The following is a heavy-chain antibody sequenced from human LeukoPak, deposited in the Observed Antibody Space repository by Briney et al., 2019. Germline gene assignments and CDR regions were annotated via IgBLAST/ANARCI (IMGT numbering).Heavy chain of an antibody. J-gene: IGHJ4*02. D-gene: IGHD3-10*01. CDR1: GFSVSTFY. Sequence: HPGGSLRLSCAASGFSVSTFYMSWVRQAPGKGLEWVSVLYTAGPTYYADSVQGRFTISRDNSKNTPFLQMDNLRADDTATYYCARSGPSVLWSKSSDYWGQGALVTVSS. V-gene: IGHV3-66*01. CDR2: LYTAGPT. CDR3: ARSGPSVLWSKSSDY.